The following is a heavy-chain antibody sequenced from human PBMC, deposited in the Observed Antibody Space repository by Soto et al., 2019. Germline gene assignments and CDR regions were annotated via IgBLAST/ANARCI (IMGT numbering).Heavy chain of an antibody. CDR1: GGSISSRSYY. V-gene: IGHV4-39*01. D-gene: IGHD3-22*01. CDR2: IYYSGST. CDR3: ERQRYYDSSGYYSDY. J-gene: IGHJ4*02. Sequence: PSETLSLTCTVSGGSISSRSYYWGWIRQPPGKGLEWIGSIYYSGSTYYNPSLKSRVTISVDTSKNQFSLKLSSVTAEDTAVYYCERQRYYDSSGYYSDYWGQGTLVTVSS.